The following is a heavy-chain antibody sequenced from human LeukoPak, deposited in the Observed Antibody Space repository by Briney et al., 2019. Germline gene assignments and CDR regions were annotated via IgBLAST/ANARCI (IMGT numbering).Heavy chain of an antibody. V-gene: IGHV4-34*01. D-gene: IGHD6-13*01. CDR2: INHSGST. CDR3: ARVVAPYSSSWYGDY. Sequence: PSETLSLTCAVYGGSFSGYYWSWIRQPPGKGLEWIGEINHSGSTNYNPSLKSRVTISVDTSKNQFSLKLSSVTAADTAVYYCARVVAPYSSSWYGDYWGQGTLVTVSS. CDR1: GGSFSGYY. J-gene: IGHJ4*02.